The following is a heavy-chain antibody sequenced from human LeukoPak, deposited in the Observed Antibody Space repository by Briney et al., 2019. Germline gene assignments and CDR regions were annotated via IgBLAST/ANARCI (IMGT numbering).Heavy chain of an antibody. J-gene: IGHJ4*02. D-gene: IGHD1-26*01. CDR3: AKERGRAYFDY. CDR1: GGSIHNNY. CDR2: MYSSGST. Sequence: SETLSLTCTVSGGSIHNNYWSWIRQPPGKGLEWIGSMYSSGSTNYNPSLKSRVTISVDTSKNQFSLKLSSVTAADTAVYYCAKERGRAYFDYWGQGTLVTVSS. V-gene: IGHV4-59*08.